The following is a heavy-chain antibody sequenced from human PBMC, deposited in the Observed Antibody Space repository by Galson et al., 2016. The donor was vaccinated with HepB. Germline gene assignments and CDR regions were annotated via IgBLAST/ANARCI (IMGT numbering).Heavy chain of an antibody. V-gene: IGHV3-11*01. CDR3: AKHNLYRNPSVGD. D-gene: IGHD4-11*01. Sequence: SLRLSCAASGFTFDAHYMTWIRQAPGKGLEWLAYIGGSGSNTYYAESLKGRITISRDNAKKSLYLQMNNLRAEEPAVYFCAKHNLYRNPSVGDWGQGTLGPV. CDR1: GFTFDAHY. CDR2: IGGSGSNT. J-gene: IGHJ4*01.